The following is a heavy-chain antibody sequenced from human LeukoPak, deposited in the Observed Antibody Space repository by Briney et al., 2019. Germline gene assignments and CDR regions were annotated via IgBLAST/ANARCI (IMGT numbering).Heavy chain of an antibody. J-gene: IGHJ5*02. CDR3: AKPYQQLLWDSLDP. CDR2: IYHSGST. D-gene: IGHD3-16*01. V-gene: IGHV4-38-2*02. CDR1: GYSITSGFY. Sequence: SETLSLTCTVSGYSITSGFYWSWIGQPPGKGLEWIGSIYHSGSTYYNPSLKSRVTISVDTSGNQFSVKLTSVTAADTAIYYCAKPYQQLLWDSLDPWGQGKLVPVSS.